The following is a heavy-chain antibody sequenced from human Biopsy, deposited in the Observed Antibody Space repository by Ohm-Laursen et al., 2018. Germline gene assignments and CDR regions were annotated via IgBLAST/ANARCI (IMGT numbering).Heavy chain of an antibody. Sequence: SVKVSCKASGGTLITYAISWVRQAPGQGLEWMGRIIPILHVPTYAQSFQGRVTISADKSTSTAYMELSGLRSEDTAVYYCASVEDRTFDKWGQGTLDTVSS. V-gene: IGHV1-69*04. CDR2: IIPILHVP. CDR1: GGTLITYA. J-gene: IGHJ4*02. CDR3: ASVEDRTFDK.